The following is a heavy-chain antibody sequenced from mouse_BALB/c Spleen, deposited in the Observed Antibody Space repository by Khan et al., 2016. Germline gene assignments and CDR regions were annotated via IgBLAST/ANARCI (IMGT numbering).Heavy chain of an antibody. V-gene: IGHV1-87*01. D-gene: IGHD1-1*01. CDR2: IYPGDGDT. CDR3: ARRLDYYGSSRFDY. Sequence: QVQLQQSGAELARPGASVKLSCKASGSTFTSYWMQWVKQRPGQGLEWIGAIYPGDGDTRYTQKFKGKATLTADKSSSTAYMQLSSLASEDSAVDYCARRLDYYGSSRFDYWGQGTTLTVSS. CDR1: GSTFTSYW. J-gene: IGHJ2*01.